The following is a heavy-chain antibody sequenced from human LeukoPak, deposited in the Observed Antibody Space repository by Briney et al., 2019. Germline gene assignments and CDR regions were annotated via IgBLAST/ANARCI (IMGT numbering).Heavy chain of an antibody. J-gene: IGHJ6*03. CDR1: GGTFSSYA. D-gene: IGHD6-6*01. V-gene: IGHV1-69*13. CDR2: IIPIFGTA. CDR3: ARDLTDQSIAARLVYYYYYMDV. Sequence: ASVKVSCKASGGTFSSYAISWVRQAPGQGLEWMGGIIPIFGTANYAQKFQGRVTITADESTSTVYMELSSLRSEDTAVYYCARDLTDQSIAARLVYYYYYMDVWGKGTTVTVSS.